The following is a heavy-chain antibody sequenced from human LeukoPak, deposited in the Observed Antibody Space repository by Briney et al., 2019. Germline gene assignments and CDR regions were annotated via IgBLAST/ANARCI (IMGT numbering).Heavy chain of an antibody. CDR2: ISTSSSTI. Sequence: GGSLRLSCAASGFTFSSYSMNWVRRAPGKGLEWVSYISTSSSTIYYADSVKGRFTISRDNAENSLYLQMHSLRAEDTAVYYCARDQTPGYYYDMDVWGQGTTVTVSS. D-gene: IGHD2-15*01. J-gene: IGHJ6*02. V-gene: IGHV3-48*01. CDR1: GFTFSSYS. CDR3: ARDQTPGYYYDMDV.